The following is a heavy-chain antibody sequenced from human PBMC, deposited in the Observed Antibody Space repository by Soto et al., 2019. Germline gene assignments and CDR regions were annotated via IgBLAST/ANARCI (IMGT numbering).Heavy chain of an antibody. CDR1: GGSISSYY. D-gene: IGHD6-6*01. CDR3: ARVSSVAAPGGDCYYCVDV. CDR2: IYYSGST. Sequence: SETLSLTCTVSGGSISSYYWSWIRQPPGKGLEWIGYIYYSGSTHYNPSLKSRVTISVDTSKNQFSLKLSSVTAADTAVYYCARVSSVAAPGGDCYYCVDVWGQGTTVTVSS. J-gene: IGHJ6*02. V-gene: IGHV4-59*01.